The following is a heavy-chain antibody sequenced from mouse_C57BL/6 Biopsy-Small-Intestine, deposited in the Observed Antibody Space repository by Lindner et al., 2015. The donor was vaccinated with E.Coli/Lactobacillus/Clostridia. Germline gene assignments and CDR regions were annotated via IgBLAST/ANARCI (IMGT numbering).Heavy chain of an antibody. CDR1: GYSFTGYN. CDR3: ARLYDGYRLFAY. Sequence: VQLQESGAELVKPGASVKISCKASGYSFTGYNMNWVKQSHGKSLEWIGNINPYYGSTSYNQEFKGKATLTVDKSSSTAYMQLNSLTSEDSAVYYCARLYDGYRLFAYWGQGTLVTVSA. V-gene: IGHV1-39*01. J-gene: IGHJ3*01. CDR2: INPYYGST. D-gene: IGHD2-3*01.